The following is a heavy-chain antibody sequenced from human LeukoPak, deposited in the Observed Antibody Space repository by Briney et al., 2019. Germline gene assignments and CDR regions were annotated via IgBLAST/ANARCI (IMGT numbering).Heavy chain of an antibody. CDR1: SGSISSYY. V-gene: IGHV4-59*01. Sequence: PSETLSLTCTVSSGSISSYYWSWIRQPPGKGPEWIGYIYYSGSTNYNPSLKSRVTISVDTSKNQFSLKLSSVTAADTAVYYCARGAYSGSYGYWGQGTLVTVSS. CDR2: IYYSGST. CDR3: ARGAYSGSYGY. D-gene: IGHD1-26*01. J-gene: IGHJ4*02.